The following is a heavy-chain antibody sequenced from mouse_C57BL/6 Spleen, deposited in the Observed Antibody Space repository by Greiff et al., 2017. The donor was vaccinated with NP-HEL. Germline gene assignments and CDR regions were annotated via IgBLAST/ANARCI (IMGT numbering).Heavy chain of an antibody. Sequence: VKLQESGAELVKPGASVKISCKASGYAFSSYWMNWVKQRPGKGLEWIGQIYPGDGDTNYNGKFKGKATLTADKSSSTAYMQLSSLTSEDSAVYFCARGSSITTVVSYFDYWGQGTTLTVSS. CDR1: GYAFSSYW. J-gene: IGHJ2*01. D-gene: IGHD1-1*01. CDR2: IYPGDGDT. V-gene: IGHV1-80*01. CDR3: ARGSSITTVVSYFDY.